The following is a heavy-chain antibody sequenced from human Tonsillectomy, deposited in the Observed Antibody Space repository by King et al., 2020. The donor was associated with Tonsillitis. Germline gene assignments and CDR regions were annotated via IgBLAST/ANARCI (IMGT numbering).Heavy chain of an antibody. J-gene: IGHJ4*02. CDR1: GFTFSSYG. V-gene: IGHV3-30*18. CDR3: AKDRYGSGSYLDY. CDR2: ISYDGSNT. Sequence: VQLVESGGGVVQPGRSRRLSCAASGFTFSSYGMHWVRQATGKGLEWVAVISYDGSNTYDADSVKSRLTLYRDNSKNTLYLQMNCLRAEDTAVYYGAKDRYGSGSYLDYWGQGTLVTVSS. D-gene: IGHD3-10*01.